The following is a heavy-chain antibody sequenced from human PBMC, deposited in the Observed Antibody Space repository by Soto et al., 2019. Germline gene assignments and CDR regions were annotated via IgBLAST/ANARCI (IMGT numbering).Heavy chain of an antibody. J-gene: IGHJ6*02. Sequence: QVQLVQSGAEVKKPGASVKVSCKASGYTFTSYGISWVRQAPGQGLEWMGWISAYNGNTNYAQKLQGRVTMTTDTSXXTXYXXLRSLRSDDTAVYYCAREGSATNGDYYYCYCGMDVWGQGTTVTVSS. D-gene: IGHD4-17*01. CDR3: AREGSATNGDYYYCYCGMDV. V-gene: IGHV1-18*01. CDR2: ISAYNGNT. CDR1: GYTFTSYG.